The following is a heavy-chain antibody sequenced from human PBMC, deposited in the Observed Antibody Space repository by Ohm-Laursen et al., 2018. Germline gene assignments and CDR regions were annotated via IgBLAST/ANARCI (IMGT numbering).Heavy chain of an antibody. Sequence: SLRLSCAASGFTFNSYEMNWVRQAPGKGLEWVSSISSIGTYIYYADSVKGRFTISRDNAKNSLYLQMNSLRAEDTAVYYCARESPSYYEFDYWGQGTLVTVSS. CDR1: GFTFNSYE. D-gene: IGHD3-22*01. J-gene: IGHJ4*02. V-gene: IGHV3-21*01. CDR2: ISSIGTYI. CDR3: ARESPSYYEFDY.